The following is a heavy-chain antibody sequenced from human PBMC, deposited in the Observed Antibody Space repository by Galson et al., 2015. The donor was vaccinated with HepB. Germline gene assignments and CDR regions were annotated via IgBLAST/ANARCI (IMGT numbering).Heavy chain of an antibody. V-gene: IGHV2-70*04. J-gene: IGHJ5*02. CDR2: IEWDNKK. Sequence: PALVKPTQTLTLTCTFSGFSLNSREPRVSWIRQPPGKALEWLARIEWDNKKFYSASLKTRPTISKGTSKNQVVLTLTNVDPVDTATYYCVRIGPAAVDSWGLGTLVTVSS. D-gene: IGHD6-13*01. CDR3: VRIGPAAVDS. CDR1: GFSLNSREPR.